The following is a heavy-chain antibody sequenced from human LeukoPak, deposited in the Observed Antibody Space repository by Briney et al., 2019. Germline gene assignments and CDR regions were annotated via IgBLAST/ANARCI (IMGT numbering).Heavy chain of an antibody. D-gene: IGHD2-15*01. CDR2: IYTSGST. V-gene: IGHV4-4*07. CDR3: ARDTGYCSGGSCYLVSDAFDI. J-gene: IGHJ3*02. CDR1: GGSISSYY. Sequence: PSETLSLTCTVSGGSISSYYWSWIRQPAGKGLEWIGRIYTSGSTNYNPSLKSRVTMSVDTSKYQFSLKLSSVTAADTAVYYCARDTGYCSGGSCYLVSDAFDIWGQGTMVTVSS.